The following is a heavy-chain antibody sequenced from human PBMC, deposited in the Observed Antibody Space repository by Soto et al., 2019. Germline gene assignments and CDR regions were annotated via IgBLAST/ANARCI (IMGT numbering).Heavy chain of an antibody. CDR2: IYYSGST. CDR1: GGSISSYY. V-gene: IGHV4-59*01. Sequence: SETLSLTCTVSGGSISSYYWSWIRQPPGKGLEWIGYIYYSGSTNYNPSLKSRVTISVDTSKNQFSLKLSSVTAADTAVYYCARDNLGIDYWGQGTLVTVPQ. D-gene: IGHD1-26*01. CDR3: ARDNLGIDY. J-gene: IGHJ4*02.